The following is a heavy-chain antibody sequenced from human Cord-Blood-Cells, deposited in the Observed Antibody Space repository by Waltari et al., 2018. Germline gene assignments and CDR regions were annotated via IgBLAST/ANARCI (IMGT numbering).Heavy chain of an antibody. CDR2: INHSGST. CDR3: ASDPGRYSGYDDAFDI. CDR1: GGSFSGYY. J-gene: IGHJ3*02. Sequence: QVQLQQWGAGLLKPSETLSLTCAVYGGSFSGYYWSWIRPPPGKGLEWSGEINHSGSTNYSPSLNSRVTISVDTSKNQFSLKLGAVAAADTAVYSCASDPGRYSGYDDAFDIWGQGTLVTVSS. V-gene: IGHV4-34*01. D-gene: IGHD5-12*01.